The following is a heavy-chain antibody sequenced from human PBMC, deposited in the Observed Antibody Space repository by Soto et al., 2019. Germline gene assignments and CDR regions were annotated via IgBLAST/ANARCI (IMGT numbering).Heavy chain of an antibody. D-gene: IGHD3-3*01. CDR1: GFTFSSYA. CDR3: AKTPDKDLEWLVVVGFDY. V-gene: IGHV3-23*01. J-gene: IGHJ4*02. Sequence: GGSLRLSCAASGFTFSSYAMSWVRQAPGKGLEWVSAISGSGGSTYYADSVKGRFTISRDNSKNTLYLQMNSLRAEDTAVYYCAKTPDKDLEWLVVVGFDYWGQGTLVTVSS. CDR2: ISGSGGST.